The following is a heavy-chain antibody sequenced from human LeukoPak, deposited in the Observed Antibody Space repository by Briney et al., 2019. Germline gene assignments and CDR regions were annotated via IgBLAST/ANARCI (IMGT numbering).Heavy chain of an antibody. CDR1: GGSISSSSYY. CDR3: ARAASYNLEY. J-gene: IGHJ4*02. Sequence: PSETLSLTCTVSGGSISSSSYYWGWIRQSPGKGLEWIGSIYYSGSTYYNPSLKSRVNISVDKSKNQFSLILTSVTAADTAVYYCARAASYNLEYWGQGILVTVSS. V-gene: IGHV4-39*07. D-gene: IGHD1-14*01. CDR2: IYYSGST.